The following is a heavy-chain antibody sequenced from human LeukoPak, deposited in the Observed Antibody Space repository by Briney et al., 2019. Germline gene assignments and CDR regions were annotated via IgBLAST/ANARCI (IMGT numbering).Heavy chain of an antibody. D-gene: IGHD3-10*01. CDR1: GFTFSSYS. CDR3: ANLPLVRGVILAVVY. V-gene: IGHV3-21*01. Sequence: GGSLRLSCAASGFTFSSYSMNWVRQAPGKGLEWVSSISSSSSYIYYADSVKGRFTISRDNAKNLLYLQMNSLRAEDTAVYYCANLPLVRGVILAVVYWGQGTLVTVSS. J-gene: IGHJ4*02. CDR2: ISSSSSYI.